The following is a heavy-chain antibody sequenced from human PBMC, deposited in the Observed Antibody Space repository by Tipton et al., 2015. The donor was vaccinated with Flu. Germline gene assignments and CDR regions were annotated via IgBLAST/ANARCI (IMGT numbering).Heavy chain of an antibody. CDR1: GGSISNYY. D-gene: IGHD5-24*01. Sequence: LRLSCTVSGGSISNYYWSWIRQPPGKGLEWIGNIFYSGNAHYSPSLKSRVTISVDTPNNHFSLKLSSVTAADTAVYYCARQQTHGGSWYFFDYWGQGSLVTVTS. J-gene: IGHJ4*02. CDR3: ARQQTHGGSWYFFDY. V-gene: IGHV4-59*08. CDR2: IFYSGNA.